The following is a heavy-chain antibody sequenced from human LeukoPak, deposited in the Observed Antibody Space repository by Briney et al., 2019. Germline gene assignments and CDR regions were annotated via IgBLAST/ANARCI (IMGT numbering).Heavy chain of an antibody. CDR3: ARGSFFSTARWFDP. J-gene: IGHJ5*02. CDR1: GFTFSGYG. D-gene: IGHD3/OR15-3a*01. Sequence: GGSLRLSCAASGFTFSGYGMNWVRQGPGKGLEWVAVISVDGSDKYYADSVKGRFTISRDNSNNTLYLQMNSLRVEDTAMYYCARGSFFSTARWFDPWGQGTLVTVSS. CDR2: ISVDGSDK. V-gene: IGHV3-33*01.